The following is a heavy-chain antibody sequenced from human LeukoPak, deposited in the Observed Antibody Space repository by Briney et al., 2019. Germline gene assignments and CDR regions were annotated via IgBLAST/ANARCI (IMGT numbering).Heavy chain of an antibody. V-gene: IGHV3-7*01. D-gene: IGHD1-20*01. J-gene: IGHJ3*02. CDR3: ARDGVGYDWNGDI. CDR1: GFTLSNFW. CDR2: IKPDGSER. Sequence: GGSLRLSCAASGFTLSNFWMSWVRQAPGKGLEWLANIKPDGSERYYVDSVKGRFAIYRDNAKNSLFLQMNSLRADDTAVYYCARDGVGYDWNGDIWGQGTKVTVFS.